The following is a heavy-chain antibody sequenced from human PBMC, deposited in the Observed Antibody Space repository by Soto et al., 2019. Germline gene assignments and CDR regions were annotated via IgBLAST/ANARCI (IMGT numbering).Heavy chain of an antibody. CDR2: INHSGST. V-gene: IGHV4-34*01. CDR3: ARGGSNVAARPRWFDP. CDR1: GGSFSGYY. Sequence: ETLSLTCAVYGGSFSGYYWSWIRQPPGKGLEWIGEINHSGSTNYNPSLKSRVTISVDTSKNQFSLKLSSVTAADTAVYYCARGGSNVAARPRWFDPWGQGTLVTVSS. J-gene: IGHJ5*02. D-gene: IGHD6-6*01.